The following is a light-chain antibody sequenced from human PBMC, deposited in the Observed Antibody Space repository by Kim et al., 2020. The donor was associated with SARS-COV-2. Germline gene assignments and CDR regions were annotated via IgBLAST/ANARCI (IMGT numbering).Light chain of an antibody. J-gene: IGLJ2*01. Sequence: SVSHGQTASITCSGDKVGDKYACWYQQEPGQSPVLVIYQDSKRPSGIPGRFSGSNSGNTATLTIGGTQAMDEADYYCQAWDSSTAVFGGGTQLTVL. CDR3: QAWDSSTAV. CDR2: QDS. V-gene: IGLV3-1*01. CDR1: KVGDKY.